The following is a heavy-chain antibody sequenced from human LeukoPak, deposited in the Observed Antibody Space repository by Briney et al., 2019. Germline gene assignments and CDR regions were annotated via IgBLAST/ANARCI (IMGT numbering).Heavy chain of an antibody. CDR2: IYYSGTT. J-gene: IGHJ4*02. V-gene: IGHV4-59*01. Sequence: SETLSLTCTVSGGPIGTYSWNWIRQPPGKGLEWIGYIYYSGTTNYNPSLKSRVTISVDTSKNQFSLKLSSVTAADTAVYYCARGVYIAAAQYGYWGQGTLVTVSA. D-gene: IGHD6-13*01. CDR1: GGPIGTYS. CDR3: ARGVYIAAAQYGY.